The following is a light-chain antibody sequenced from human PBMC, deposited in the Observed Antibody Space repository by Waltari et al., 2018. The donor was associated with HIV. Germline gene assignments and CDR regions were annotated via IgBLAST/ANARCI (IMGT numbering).Light chain of an antibody. Sequence: QSALTQPPSTSGTPGQTVTIPCSGSSSNMGDNDVSWYQQLPGTAPKLLIYRNSQRPSGVRDRFSGSKSGTSASLAINDLRSEDEAEYHCAAWDDSLSGWVFGGGTNLTVL. CDR1: SSNMGDND. V-gene: IGLV1-47*01. CDR2: RNS. CDR3: AAWDDSLSGWV. J-gene: IGLJ3*02.